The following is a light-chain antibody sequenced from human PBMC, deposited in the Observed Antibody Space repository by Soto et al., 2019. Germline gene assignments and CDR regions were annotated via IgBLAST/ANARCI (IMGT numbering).Light chain of an antibody. CDR2: GAS. CDR1: QSISSSY. Sequence: EIVLTQSPGTLSLSPGERATLSCRASQSISSSYLAWYQQKPGQAPRLLMYGASSRATCIPDRFSGSGSGTDFTLTISRLEPEDFAVYYCQQYGSSPPFTFGPGTKVDIK. CDR3: QQYGSSPPFT. V-gene: IGKV3-20*01. J-gene: IGKJ3*01.